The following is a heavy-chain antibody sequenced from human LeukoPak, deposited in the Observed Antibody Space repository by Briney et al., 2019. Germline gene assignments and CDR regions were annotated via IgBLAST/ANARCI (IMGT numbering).Heavy chain of an antibody. J-gene: IGHJ6*03. Sequence: SETLSLTCTVSGDSINSTNYYWGCIRQPPGKGLEGLAKIYYSGGTYYNLSLKSRVTISVDTSKTQFSLNLSSVTAADTAVYYCARLRGYTSSRTHNYYCYYYMDVWGKGTTVTVSS. CDR1: GDSINSTNYY. CDR2: IYYSGGT. D-gene: IGHD6-13*01. CDR3: ARLRGYTSSRTHNYYCYYYMDV. V-gene: IGHV4-39*01.